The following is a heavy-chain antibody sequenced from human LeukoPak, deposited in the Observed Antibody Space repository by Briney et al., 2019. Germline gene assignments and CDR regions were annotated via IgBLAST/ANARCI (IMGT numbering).Heavy chain of an antibody. J-gene: IGHJ4*02. Sequence: GESLRLSCAASGFTFSNAWMSWVRQAPGKGLEWVGRIKSKTDGGTTEYAAPVKGRFTISRDDLKNTLYLDMNSLRTEDTAVYYCTTAGPAYCSSTSCSLDYWGQGTLVTVSS. CDR3: TTAGPAYCSSTSCSLDY. V-gene: IGHV3-15*01. CDR1: GFTFSNAW. CDR2: IKSKTDGGTT. D-gene: IGHD2-2*01.